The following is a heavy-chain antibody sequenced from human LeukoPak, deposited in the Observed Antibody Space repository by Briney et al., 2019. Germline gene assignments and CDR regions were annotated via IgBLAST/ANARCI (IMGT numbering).Heavy chain of an antibody. V-gene: IGHV1-69*04. D-gene: IGHD2-2*02. J-gene: IGHJ4*02. Sequence: GASVKVSCKASGGTFSSYAISWVRQAPGQGLEWMGRIIPILGIANYAQKFQGRVTITADKSTSTAYMELSSLRSEDTAVYYCARWPYCSSTSCYKAGIDYWGQGTLVTVSS. CDR2: IIPILGIA. CDR1: GGTFSSYA. CDR3: ARWPYCSSTSCYKAGIDY.